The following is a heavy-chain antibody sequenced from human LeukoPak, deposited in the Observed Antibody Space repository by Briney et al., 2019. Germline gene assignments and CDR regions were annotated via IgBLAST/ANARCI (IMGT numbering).Heavy chain of an antibody. CDR1: GGSITSKNYY. CDR2: IHYSGSS. CDR3: ARQQGYYDFETATAFPPYYFDS. J-gene: IGHJ4*02. D-gene: IGHD3-3*01. V-gene: IGHV4-39*01. Sequence: SEALSLTCTVSGGSITSKNYYWGWIRQSPGKGLEWIGSIHYSGSSYYNPSLKSRVFISVDTSKSQFFLRVSSVNVADTAIYYCARQQGYYDFETATAFPPYYFDSWGQGTLVTSSS.